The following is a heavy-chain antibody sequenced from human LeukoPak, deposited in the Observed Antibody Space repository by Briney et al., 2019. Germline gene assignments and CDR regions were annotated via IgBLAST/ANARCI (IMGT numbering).Heavy chain of an antibody. D-gene: IGHD3-10*01. J-gene: IGHJ4*02. Sequence: GGSLRLSCAASGFTFSSYGMHWVRQAPGKGLEWVAFIRYDGSNKYYADSVKGRFTISRDNSKNTLYLQMNSLRAEDTAVYYCAKERDLLLWFGESNSYFDYWGQGTLVTVSS. V-gene: IGHV3-30*02. CDR1: GFTFSSYG. CDR3: AKERDLLLWFGESNSYFDY. CDR2: IRYDGSNK.